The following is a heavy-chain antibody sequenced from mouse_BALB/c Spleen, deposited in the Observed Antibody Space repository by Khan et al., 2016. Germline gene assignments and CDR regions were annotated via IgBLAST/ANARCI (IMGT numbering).Heavy chain of an antibody. CDR2: IHPVSGCT. J-gene: IGHJ3*01. CDR3: KTLVTH. D-gene: IGHD2-5*01. Sequence: QVRLQQSGAELARPGASVKLSCKALGYSFTDYEMHWVKQTPVHGLEWIGAIHPVSGCTAYNQKFKGKATLTAGKFSSTAYIEPSNLTSEYSTIYYCKTLVTHWGQGPLVTVSA. CDR1: GYSFTDYE. V-gene: IGHV1-15*01.